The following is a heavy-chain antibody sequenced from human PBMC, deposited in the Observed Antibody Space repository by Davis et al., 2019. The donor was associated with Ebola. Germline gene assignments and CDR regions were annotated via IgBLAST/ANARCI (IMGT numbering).Heavy chain of an antibody. CDR2: ISSSASYK. D-gene: IGHD1-26*01. V-gene: IGHV3-21*04. CDR3: AKVGWFGF. Sequence: GESLKISCAASGFIFSSYTMNWVRQAPGKGPEWVSSISSSASYKNYADSVKGRFTMSRDNSKNALYLQMSSLRAEDTALYYCAKVGWFGFWGQGTLVTVSS. CDR1: GFIFSSYT. J-gene: IGHJ4*02.